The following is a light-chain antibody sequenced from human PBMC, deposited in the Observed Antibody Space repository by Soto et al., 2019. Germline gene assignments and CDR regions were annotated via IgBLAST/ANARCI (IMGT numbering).Light chain of an antibody. CDR3: CSWTSSSTYV. CDR2: EVS. Sequence: QSALTQPPSVSGSPGQSVAISCTGTSSDVGSYDRVSWYQQPPGTAPKLIISEVSNRPSGVPDRFSGSKSGNTASLTISGLQAEDDADYYCCSWTSSSTYVFGTGTKLTVL. CDR1: SSDVGSYDR. J-gene: IGLJ1*01. V-gene: IGLV2-18*02.